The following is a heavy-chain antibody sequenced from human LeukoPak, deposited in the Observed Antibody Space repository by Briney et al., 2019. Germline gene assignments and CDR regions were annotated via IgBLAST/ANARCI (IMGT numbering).Heavy chain of an antibody. D-gene: IGHD5-24*01. J-gene: IGHJ4*02. Sequence: GGSLRLSCAASGFMFSKSWMHWVRQVPGKGLEWVSAISGSGGSTYYADSVKGRFTISRDNSKNTLYLQMNSLRAEDTAVYYCARDRDGYDYWGQGTLVTVSS. CDR1: GFMFSKSW. CDR3: ARDRDGYDY. CDR2: ISGSGGST. V-gene: IGHV3-23*01.